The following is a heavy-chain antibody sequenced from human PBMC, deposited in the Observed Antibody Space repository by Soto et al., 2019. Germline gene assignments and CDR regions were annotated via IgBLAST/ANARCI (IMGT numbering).Heavy chain of an antibody. V-gene: IGHV3-30*18. Sequence: GGSLRLSCAASGFTFSSYGMHWVRQAPGKGLEWVAVISYDGSNKYYADSVKGRFTISRDNSKNTLYLQMNSLRAEDTAVYYCAKDGLKVCYYFWSGYYLQGYYYMDVWGKGTTVTVSS. J-gene: IGHJ6*03. CDR3: AKDGLKVCYYFWSGYYLQGYYYMDV. CDR1: GFTFSSYG. D-gene: IGHD3-3*01. CDR2: ISYDGSNK.